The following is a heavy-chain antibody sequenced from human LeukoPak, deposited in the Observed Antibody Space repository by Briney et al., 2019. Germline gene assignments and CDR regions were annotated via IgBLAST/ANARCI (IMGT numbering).Heavy chain of an antibody. Sequence: PSETLSLTCTVSGGSISSYYWSWIRQPPGKGLEWIGYIYYSGSTNYNPSLKSRVTISVDTSKNQFSLKLSSVTAADTAVYYCARGSRFLEWLLSHYYYMDVWGKGTTVTVTS. CDR2: IYYSGST. J-gene: IGHJ6*03. CDR3: ARGSRFLEWLLSHYYYMDV. V-gene: IGHV4-59*01. D-gene: IGHD3-3*01. CDR1: GGSISSYY.